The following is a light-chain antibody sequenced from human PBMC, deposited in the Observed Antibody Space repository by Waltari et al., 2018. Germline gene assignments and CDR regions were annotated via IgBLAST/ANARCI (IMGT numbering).Light chain of an antibody. CDR1: TSDIGSYTF. CDR3: SSYSSRSTLI. V-gene: IGLV2-14*03. J-gene: IGLJ2*01. CDR2: HFN. Sequence: QSALTQPASVSGTPGQSIAISCTGTTSDIGSYTFVSWYQHHPGKAPKFLLYHFNKRPSGGSDRFSGSQSGNTASLTISGLQAEDEADCYCSSYSSRSTLIFGGGTKLTVL.